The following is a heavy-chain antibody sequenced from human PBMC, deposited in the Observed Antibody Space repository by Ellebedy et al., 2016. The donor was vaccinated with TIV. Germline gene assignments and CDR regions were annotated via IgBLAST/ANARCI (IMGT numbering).Heavy chain of an antibody. V-gene: IGHV3-23*01. Sequence: GGSLRLSCATSGFTFSNYPMNWVRQAPGKGLEWVSTISGSGDTTYYADSVRGRFSISSDNSKNTVFLEMNSLRAEDTATYYCTRQAGGWGHFDYWGQGTLVTVSS. J-gene: IGHJ4*02. D-gene: IGHD2-8*02. CDR2: ISGSGDTT. CDR3: TRQAGGWGHFDY. CDR1: GFTFSNYP.